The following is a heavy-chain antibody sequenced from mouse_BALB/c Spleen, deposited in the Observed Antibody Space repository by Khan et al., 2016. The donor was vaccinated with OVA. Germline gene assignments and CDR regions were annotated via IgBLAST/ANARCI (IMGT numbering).Heavy chain of an antibody. CDR3: ARIDGGDFDY. CDR1: GYSITSDYA. J-gene: IGHJ2*01. Sequence: EVHLVESGPGLVKPSQSLSLTCTVTGYSITSDYAWNWIRQFPGNKLEWMGYISYSGNTKYNPSLKRRISITRDPSKNQFFLPLNSVTIEDTATYFCARIDGGDFDYWGQGTTLTVSS. CDR2: ISYSGNT. D-gene: IGHD2-3*01. V-gene: IGHV3-2*02.